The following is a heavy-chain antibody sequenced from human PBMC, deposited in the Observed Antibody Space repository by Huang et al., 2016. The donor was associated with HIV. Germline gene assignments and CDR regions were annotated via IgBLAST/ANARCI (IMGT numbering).Heavy chain of an antibody. J-gene: IGHJ4*02. Sequence: QVQLVQSGAEVKKPGSTVKVSCKASGGTFSNYGFSWVRQAPGQGLEGMGGRIPDCETKTYAQKFQGRVTVTADESTSTAYMELNSLRSEDTAVYYCARQLYDSTGYLLGARLLDWGQGTLVTVSS. CDR2: RIPDCETK. D-gene: IGHD3-22*01. CDR3: ARQLYDSTGYLLGARLLD. V-gene: IGHV1-69*12. CDR1: GGTFSNYG.